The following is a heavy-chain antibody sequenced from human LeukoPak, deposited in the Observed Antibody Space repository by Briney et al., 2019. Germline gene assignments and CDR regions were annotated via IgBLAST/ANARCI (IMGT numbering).Heavy chain of an antibody. V-gene: IGHV3-NL1*01. CDR3: ARDSREGGANMDV. CDR2: IHKTGDYT. Sequence: GGSLRLSCAASGFTFSSYGMHWVRQAPGKGLEWVSAIHKTGDYTYYTDSVKGRFTISRDSSKSMLYLEMNSLRAEDTAVYYCARDSREGGANMDVWGKGTTVTVSS. J-gene: IGHJ6*03. D-gene: IGHD2-21*01. CDR1: GFTFSSYG.